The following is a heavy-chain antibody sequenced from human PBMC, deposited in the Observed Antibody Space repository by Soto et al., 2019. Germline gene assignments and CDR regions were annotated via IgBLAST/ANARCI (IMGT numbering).Heavy chain of an antibody. CDR2: IYHTGNA. J-gene: IGHJ5*02. V-gene: IGHV4-39*01. CDR1: GDSISNSRFY. Sequence: PSETLSLTCSVSGDSISNSRFYWAWIRQPPGEGLEWIGSIYHTGNAYYNPSLKSRVTISVDTSKNQFSLKLTSVTAADAALYCCARDFFDSSDYTTNWFDPWGQGPLVTVSS. D-gene: IGHD3-22*01. CDR3: ARDFFDSSDYTTNWFDP.